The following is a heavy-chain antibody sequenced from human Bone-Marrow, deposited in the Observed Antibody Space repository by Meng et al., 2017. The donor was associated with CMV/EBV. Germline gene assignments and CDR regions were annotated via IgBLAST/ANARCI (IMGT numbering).Heavy chain of an antibody. V-gene: IGHV4-4*07. D-gene: IGHD3-10*01. CDR3: ARAMVRGVQRYFDY. CDR2: IYTSGST. J-gene: IGHJ4*02. CDR1: GGSISSYY. Sequence: GELQDAAHGPVKLSETLSITCTVHGGSISSYYWSWIRQPAGKGLEWIGRIYTSGSTNYNPSLKSRVTMSVDTSKNQFSLKLSSVTAADTAVYYCARAMVRGVQRYFDYWGQGTLVTVSS.